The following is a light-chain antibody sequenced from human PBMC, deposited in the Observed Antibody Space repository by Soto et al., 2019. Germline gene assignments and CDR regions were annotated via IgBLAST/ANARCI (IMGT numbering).Light chain of an antibody. V-gene: IGKV3-20*01. J-gene: IGKJ1*01. CDR1: QSVSSRH. CDR3: QQYSSSPRT. Sequence: EIVLTQSPGTLSLSPGERATLSCRASQSVSSRHLAWNQQKPGQAPRVLVYGSSNRATGIPDRFSGSGSGTDFTLTISRLEPEDFAVYYCQQYSSSPRTFGQGTKVEIK. CDR2: GSS.